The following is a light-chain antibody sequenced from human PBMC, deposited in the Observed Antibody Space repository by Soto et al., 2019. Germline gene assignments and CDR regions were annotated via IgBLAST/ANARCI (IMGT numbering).Light chain of an antibody. CDR2: DVS. Sequence: QSALTQPRSVSGSPGQSVTISCTGSSSDVGGHNYVSWYQQHPGKAPKLTIYDVSKRPSGVPDRFSGSKSGYTASLTISGLQAEDEADYYCCSYAGTYGVFGGGTKLTVL. V-gene: IGLV2-11*02. CDR3: CSYAGTYGV. CDR1: SSDVGGHNY. J-gene: IGLJ3*02.